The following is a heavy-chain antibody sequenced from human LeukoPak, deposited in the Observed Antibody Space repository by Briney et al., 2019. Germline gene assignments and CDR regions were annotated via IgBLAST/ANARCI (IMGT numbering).Heavy chain of an antibody. CDR3: ARHPFATPFDY. CDR2: VYYSGDT. Sequence: SQTLSLTCTVSGDSVSGVYWSWIRQPPGKGLEWIGYVYYSGDTNYNPSLKSRVTMSLDTSKNQVSLRLSSVTAADTAVYYCARHPFATPFDYWGRGTLLTVSS. J-gene: IGHJ4*02. V-gene: IGHV4-59*08. D-gene: IGHD2-15*01. CDR1: GDSVSGVY.